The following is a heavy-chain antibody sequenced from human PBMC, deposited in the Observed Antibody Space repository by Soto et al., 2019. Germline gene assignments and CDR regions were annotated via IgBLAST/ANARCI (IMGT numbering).Heavy chain of an antibody. CDR3: TTDSSGQYCFHY. D-gene: IGHD3-22*01. CDR2: IKSKTDGGTT. V-gene: IGHV3-15*01. J-gene: IGHJ4*02. Sequence: PGGSLRLSCAASGFAFSNAWMSWVRQAPGKGLEWVGRIKSKTDGGTTDYAAPVKGRFTISRDDSKNTLYLQMNSLKTEDTAVYYCTTDSSGQYCFHYWGQGTMVTVSS. CDR1: GFAFSNAW.